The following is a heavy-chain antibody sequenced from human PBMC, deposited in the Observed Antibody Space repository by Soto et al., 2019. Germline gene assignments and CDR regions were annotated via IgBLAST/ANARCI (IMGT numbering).Heavy chain of an antibody. V-gene: IGHV3-23*01. CDR2: ISGSGGST. Sequence: EVQLLESGGGLVQPGGSLRLSCAASGFTFSSYAMSWIRQAPGKGLEWVSAISGSGGSTYYVDSVKGRFTISRDNSKNTLYLQMNSLRAADTAVYYCANYLTAVGATSPFDYWGQGTLVTVSS. J-gene: IGHJ4*02. D-gene: IGHD1-26*01. CDR1: GFTFSSYA. CDR3: ANYLTAVGATSPFDY.